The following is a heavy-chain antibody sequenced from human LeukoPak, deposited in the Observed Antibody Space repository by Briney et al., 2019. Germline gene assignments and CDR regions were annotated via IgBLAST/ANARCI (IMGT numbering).Heavy chain of an antibody. V-gene: IGHV4-59*01. Sequence: SETLSLTCTVSGGSISSYYWSWIRQPPGKGLEWIGYIYYSGSTNYNPSLKSRVTISVDTSKNQFSLKLSSVTAADTAVYYCARFSYTAMAPGPMKFAFDIWGQGTMVTVSS. CDR1: GGSISSYY. J-gene: IGHJ3*02. CDR2: IYYSGST. D-gene: IGHD5-18*01. CDR3: ARFSYTAMAPGPMKFAFDI.